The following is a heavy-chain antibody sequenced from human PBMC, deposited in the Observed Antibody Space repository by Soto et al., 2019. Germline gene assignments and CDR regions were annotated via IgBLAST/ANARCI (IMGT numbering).Heavy chain of an antibody. CDR1: GFSLSNPRMG. Sequence: QVTLKESGPALVKPTETLTLTCTVSGFSLSNPRMGVNWIRQSPGKALEWLAHIFSNDEKSYNTSLKTRLNISKDTSKSQVVLTKPNMDPVDTGTYYCARIFMQHDISTGTNLLFDSWGQGILVTVSS. J-gene: IGHJ4*02. V-gene: IGHV2-26*01. CDR2: IFSNDEK. D-gene: IGHD3-9*01. CDR3: ARIFMQHDISTGTNLLFDS.